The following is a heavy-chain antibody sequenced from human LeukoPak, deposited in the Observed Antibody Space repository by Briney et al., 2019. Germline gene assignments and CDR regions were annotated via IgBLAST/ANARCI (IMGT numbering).Heavy chain of an antibody. CDR3: ARRNYDYVWHYYYYYMDV. CDR2: IYPGDSNT. V-gene: IGHV5-51*01. D-gene: IGHD3-16*01. J-gene: IGHJ6*03. Sequence: GESLKISCKGSGYSFTCYWIGWVRQMPGKGLEWMGIIYPGDSNTRYSPSFQGQVTISADKSISTAYLQWSSLKASDTAMYYCARRNYDYVWHYYYYYMDVWGKGTTVTVSS. CDR1: GYSFTCYW.